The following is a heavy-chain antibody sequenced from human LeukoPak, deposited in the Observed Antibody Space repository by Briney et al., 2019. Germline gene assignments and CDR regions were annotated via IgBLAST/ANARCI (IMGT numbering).Heavy chain of an antibody. V-gene: IGHV3-23*01. Sequence: GSLRLSCAAAGFTFSDYGMNWVRQAPGKGLEWVSGISGSGISTYYADSVKGRFTISRDNSKNTLYLQMNSLRAEDTAVYYCARDLGGYGDYGTNFDYWGQGTLVTVSS. J-gene: IGHJ4*02. D-gene: IGHD4-17*01. CDR1: GFTFSDYG. CDR2: ISGSGIST. CDR3: ARDLGGYGDYGTNFDY.